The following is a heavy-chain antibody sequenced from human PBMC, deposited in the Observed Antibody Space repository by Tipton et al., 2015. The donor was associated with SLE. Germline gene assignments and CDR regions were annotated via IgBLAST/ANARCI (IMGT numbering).Heavy chain of an antibody. J-gene: IGHJ4*02. D-gene: IGHD2-15*01. CDR3: ARDRGYCGATSCYLDS. CDR1: GGSLGSGSYY. V-gene: IGHV4-61*02. Sequence: TLSLTCSVSGGSLGSGSYYWIWIRQPAGKGLEWIGRVHTSGSTNYNPSLKSRVSISVDTSKSQFSLTLRSVTAADTAVYFCARDRGYCGATSCYLDSWGQGTLVTVSS. CDR2: VHTSGST.